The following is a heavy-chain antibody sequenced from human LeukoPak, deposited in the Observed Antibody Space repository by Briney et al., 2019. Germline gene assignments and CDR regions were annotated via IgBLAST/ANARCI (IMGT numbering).Heavy chain of an antibody. J-gene: IGHJ4*02. CDR2: IYPGDSVA. D-gene: IGHD5-18*01. V-gene: IGHV5-51*01. CDR1: GYSFTGYW. Sequence: GESLKISCKGSGYSFTGYWIGWVRQMPGKGLEWMGIIYPGDSVARYSPSFQGQVTISADKSISTAYLQWHSLKASDTAMYYCAKTPRAYTYGTYDYWGQGTLVTVSS. CDR3: AKTPRAYTYGTYDY.